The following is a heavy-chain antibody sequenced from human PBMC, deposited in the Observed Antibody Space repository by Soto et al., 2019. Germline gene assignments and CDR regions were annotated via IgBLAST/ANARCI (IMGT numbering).Heavy chain of an antibody. D-gene: IGHD2-15*01. V-gene: IGHV4-4*02. CDR2: IYHSGST. Sequence: SETLSLTCAVSGGSISSSNWWSWVRQPPGKGLEWIGEIYHSGSTNYNPSLKSRVTISVDKSKNQFSLKLSSVTAADTAVYYCARGGSILSFVDFDYWGQGTLVTVSS. CDR3: ARGGSILSFVDFDY. CDR1: GGSISSSNW. J-gene: IGHJ4*02.